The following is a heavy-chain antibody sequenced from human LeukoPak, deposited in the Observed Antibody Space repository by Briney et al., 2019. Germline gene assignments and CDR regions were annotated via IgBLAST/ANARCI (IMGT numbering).Heavy chain of an antibody. V-gene: IGHV4-59*02. CDR2: IYYSGST. Sequence: SETLSLTCIVSGAYVTTYSWNWIRQPPGKGLEWIGYIYYSGSTNYNPSLKSRVTISVDTSKNQFSLKLSSVTAADTAVYYCAREGTSASFDYWGQGTLVTVSS. CDR1: GAYVTTYS. D-gene: IGHD2-2*01. J-gene: IGHJ4*02. CDR3: AREGTSASFDY.